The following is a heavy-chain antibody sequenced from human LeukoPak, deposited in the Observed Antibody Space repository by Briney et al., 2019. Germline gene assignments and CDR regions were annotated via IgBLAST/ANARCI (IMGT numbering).Heavy chain of an antibody. D-gene: IGHD5-12*01. CDR2: IIPILGIA. Sequence: SVKVSCKASGGTFSSYAISWVRQAPGQGLEWMGRIIPILGIANYAQKFHGRVTITADKSTSTAYMELSSLRSEDTAVYYCATRGYSGYDFDYWGQGTLVTVSS. J-gene: IGHJ4*02. CDR1: GGTFSSYA. CDR3: ATRGYSGYDFDY. V-gene: IGHV1-69*04.